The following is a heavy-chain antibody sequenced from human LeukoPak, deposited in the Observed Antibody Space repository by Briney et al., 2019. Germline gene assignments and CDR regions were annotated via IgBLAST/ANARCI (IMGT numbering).Heavy chain of an antibody. J-gene: IGHJ4*02. CDR1: GFTLSTNA. CDR3: ARKRPNYFDY. Sequence: GGSLSLSCLPSGFTLSTNAMSWVRQAAGKGLEWISGISGSGASTYYADSVKGRFTISRDNAENSLYLQMNSLRAEDTALYYCARKRPNYFDYGGQGTLVTVSS. V-gene: IGHV3-23*01. CDR2: ISGSGAST.